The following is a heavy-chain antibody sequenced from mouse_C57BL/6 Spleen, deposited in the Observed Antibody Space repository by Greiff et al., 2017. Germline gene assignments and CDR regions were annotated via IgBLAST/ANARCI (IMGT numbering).Heavy chain of an antibody. Sequence: EVQLQESGAELVKPGASVKLSCTASGFNIQDTYMHWVKQRTEQGLEWFERIDPEDGETKYAPKFQGKATITADTSSNTAYLQLSRLTSEDTAVYYCARNYGSSWGYFDVCGTGSTVTLAS. CDR2: IDPEDGET. V-gene: IGHV14-2*01. D-gene: IGHD1-1*01. J-gene: IGHJ1*03. CDR1: GFNIQDTY. CDR3: ARNYGSSWGYFDV.